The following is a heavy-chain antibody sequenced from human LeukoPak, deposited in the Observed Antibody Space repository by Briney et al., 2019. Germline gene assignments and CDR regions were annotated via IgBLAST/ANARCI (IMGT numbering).Heavy chain of an antibody. CDR3: ARGIWSARTVDYYLDY. D-gene: IGHD2-21*01. Sequence: GASVKVSCKASGYNFNNYAIHWVRQAPGQRFEWMGWINAGNSHTKYSQNFQGRVTITRDSSASTVYMELSSLTSEDTAVYYCARGIWSARTVDYYLDYWGQGTPVTVSS. CDR1: GYNFNNYA. V-gene: IGHV1-3*01. J-gene: IGHJ4*02. CDR2: INAGNSHT.